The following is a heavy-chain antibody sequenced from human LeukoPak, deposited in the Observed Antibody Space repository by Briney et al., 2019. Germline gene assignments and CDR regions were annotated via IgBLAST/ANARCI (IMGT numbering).Heavy chain of an antibody. CDR3: AKGGVRLHLHSFDY. Sequence: GGSLRLSCAASGFTVSSNYMSWVRQAPGRGLDWVSLIYSGGSTYYADSMKGRFTISRDNSKNTLYLQMNNLRPEDTAVYYCAKGGVRLHLHSFDYGGQEPLVTVPS. CDR2: IYSGGST. J-gene: IGHJ4*02. CDR1: GFTVSSNY. D-gene: IGHD3-16*01. V-gene: IGHV3-53*05.